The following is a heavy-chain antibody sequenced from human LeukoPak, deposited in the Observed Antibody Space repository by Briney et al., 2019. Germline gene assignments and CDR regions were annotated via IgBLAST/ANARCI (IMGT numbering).Heavy chain of an antibody. CDR2: IIPIFGTE. CDR1: GGTFSSYV. D-gene: IGHD3-10*01. V-gene: IGHV1-69*13. Sequence: SVKVSCKASGGTFSSYVISWVRRAPGQGLEWMGGIIPIFGTENYAQKFQGRVTITADESTSTVYMELRSLRSEDTAVYYCARASHYGSGSFDAFDVWGQGTMVTVSS. J-gene: IGHJ3*01. CDR3: ARASHYGSGSFDAFDV.